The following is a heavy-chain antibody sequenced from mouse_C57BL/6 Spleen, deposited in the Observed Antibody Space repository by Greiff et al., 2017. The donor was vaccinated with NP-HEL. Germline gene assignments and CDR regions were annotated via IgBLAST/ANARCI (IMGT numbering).Heavy chain of an antibody. Sequence: QVQLQQSGPELVKPGASVKISCKASGYAFSSSWMNWVKQRPGKGLEWIGRIYPGDGDTNYNGKFKGKATLTAYKSSSTAYMQLSSLTSEDSAVYVCARSTLLVFDYWGQGTTLTVSS. CDR1: GYAFSSSW. V-gene: IGHV1-82*01. J-gene: IGHJ2*01. D-gene: IGHD1-2*01. CDR2: IYPGDGDT. CDR3: ARSTLLVFDY.